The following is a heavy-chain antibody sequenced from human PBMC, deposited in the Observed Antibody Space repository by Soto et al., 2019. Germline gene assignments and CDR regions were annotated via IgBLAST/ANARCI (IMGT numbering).Heavy chain of an antibody. V-gene: IGHV3-15*01. CDR2: IRSESDGGAT. J-gene: IGHJ4*02. CDR1: GFTVTDAS. CDR3: TTGMQIWL. Sequence: EEQLVESGGDLVKPGGSLRLSCAAAGFTVTDASMGWVRQSPWKGLQWVARIRSESDGGATDHAAPVKGRFTISRDDSKNMVYLQMNNMRTEDTAVYYCTTGMQIWLWGQGTLVTVSS. D-gene: IGHD5-18*01.